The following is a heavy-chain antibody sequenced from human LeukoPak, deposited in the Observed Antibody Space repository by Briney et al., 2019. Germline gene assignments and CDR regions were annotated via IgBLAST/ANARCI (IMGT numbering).Heavy chain of an antibody. CDR3: ARHLWFGELAQVDAFDI. CDR1: GGSISSGGYY. J-gene: IGHJ3*02. CDR2: IYHSGST. V-gene: IGHV4-30-2*01. D-gene: IGHD3-10*01. Sequence: SQTLSLTCTVSGGSISSGGYYWSWIRQPPGKGLEWIGYIYHSGSTYYNPSLKSRVTISVDRSKNQFSLKLSSVTAADTAGYYCARHLWFGELAQVDAFDIWGQGTMVTVSS.